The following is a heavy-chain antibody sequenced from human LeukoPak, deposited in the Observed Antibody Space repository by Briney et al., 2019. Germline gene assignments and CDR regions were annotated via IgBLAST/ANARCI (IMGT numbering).Heavy chain of an antibody. D-gene: IGHD6-13*01. Sequence: ASVKVSCKASGYTFTGYYIHWVRQAPGQGLEWMGWIYPNSGGTNYAQKSQGRVTMTRDTSISTAYMELSRLTSDDTAIYYCAKAIAAAHYDFWGQGTLVTVSS. CDR3: AKAIAAAHYDF. V-gene: IGHV1-2*02. CDR1: GYTFTGYY. CDR2: IYPNSGGT. J-gene: IGHJ4*02.